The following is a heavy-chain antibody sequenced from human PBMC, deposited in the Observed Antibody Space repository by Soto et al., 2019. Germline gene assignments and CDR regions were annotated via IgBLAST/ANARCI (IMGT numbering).Heavy chain of an antibody. D-gene: IGHD6-19*01. Sequence: SGTLSLTCDVSGVSLNDHGLAWIRQPPGQGLELVAYISDTGRTDYNPFLKSRLSISVDTPRNQFSLEVRSLTFADTAIYYCARVAYSSGHFDYWGLGTLVTVS. CDR2: ISDTGRT. CDR1: GVSLNDHG. J-gene: IGHJ4*02. CDR3: ARVAYSSGHFDY. V-gene: IGHV4-59*11.